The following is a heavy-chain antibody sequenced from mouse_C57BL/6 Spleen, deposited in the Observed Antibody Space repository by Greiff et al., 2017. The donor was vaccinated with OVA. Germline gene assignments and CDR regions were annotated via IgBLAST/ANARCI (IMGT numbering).Heavy chain of an antibody. CDR1: GYTFTSYW. D-gene: IGHD1-1*01. CDR3: AIPYYGSSYDYAMDD. CDR2: IHPNSGST. Sequence: QVQLQQPGAELVKPGASVKLSCKASGYTFTSYWMHWVKQRPGQGLEWIGMIHPNSGSTNYNEKFKSKATLTVDKSSSTAYMQLSSLTSEDSAVYYCAIPYYGSSYDYAMDDWGQGTSVTAAS. J-gene: IGHJ4*01. V-gene: IGHV1-64*01.